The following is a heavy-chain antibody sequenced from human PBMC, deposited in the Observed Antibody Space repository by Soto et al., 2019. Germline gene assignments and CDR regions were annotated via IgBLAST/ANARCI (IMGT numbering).Heavy chain of an antibody. D-gene: IGHD3-3*01. Sequence: GGSLRVSCAASGVSCSSYAMSWVRQSPGKGLEWVSSITGSGGSTYYADSVKGRFTISRDNSKRTLYLQMNSLRADDTALYYCANPYYDFWSGLLWGQGTSVTVSS. V-gene: IGHV3-23*01. J-gene: IGHJ4*02. CDR1: GVSCSSYA. CDR3: ANPYYDFWSGLL. CDR2: ITGSGGST.